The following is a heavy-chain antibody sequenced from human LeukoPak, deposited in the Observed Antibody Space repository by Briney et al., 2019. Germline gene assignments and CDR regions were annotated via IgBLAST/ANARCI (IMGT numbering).Heavy chain of an antibody. CDR1: GFTFSSYS. J-gene: IGHJ4*02. CDR3: ARRDDYVWGSYPNYFDY. CDR2: ISSSSSTI. V-gene: IGHV3-48*01. D-gene: IGHD3-16*02. Sequence: GGSLRLSCAASGFTFSSYSMNWVRQAPGKGLEWVSYISSSSSTIYYADSVKGRFTISRDNAKNSLYLQMNSLRAEDTAVYYCARRDDYVWGSYPNYFDYWSQGTLVTVSS.